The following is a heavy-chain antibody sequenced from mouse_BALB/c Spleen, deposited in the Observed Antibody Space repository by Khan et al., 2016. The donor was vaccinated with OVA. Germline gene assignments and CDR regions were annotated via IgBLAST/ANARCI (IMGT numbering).Heavy chain of an antibody. CDR3: ATSYYYGYYFDY. V-gene: IGHV5-17*02. CDR2: ISGDSSTI. J-gene: IGHJ2*01. Sequence: EVELVESGGGLVQPGGSRKLSCAASGFTFSSYGMHWVRQAPEKGLEWVAYISGDSSTIYYTDTVKGRFTISRDNPKNTLSLQMTSLISKDRAMYYCATSYYYGYYFDYWGPGTTLTVSS. D-gene: IGHD1-1*01. CDR1: GFTFSSYG.